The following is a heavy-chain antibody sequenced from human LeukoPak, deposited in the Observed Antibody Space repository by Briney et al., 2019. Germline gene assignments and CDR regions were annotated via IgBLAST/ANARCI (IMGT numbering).Heavy chain of an antibody. CDR3: ARGHRRIAAAGTEGDY. V-gene: IGHV1-8*01. CDR1: VYTFTSYD. J-gene: IGHJ4*02. CDR2: MNPNSGNT. D-gene: IGHD6-13*01. Sequence: ASVKVSCRASVYTFTSYDINWGRQATGQGLEWMGWMNPNSGNTGYAQKFQGRVTMTRNTSISTAYMELSSLRSEDTAVYYCARGHRRIAAAGTEGDYWGQGTLVTVSS.